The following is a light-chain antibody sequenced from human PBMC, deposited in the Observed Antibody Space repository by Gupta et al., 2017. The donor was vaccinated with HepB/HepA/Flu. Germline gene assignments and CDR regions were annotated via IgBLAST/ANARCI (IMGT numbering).Light chain of an antibody. CDR2: EGS. V-gene: IGKV1-39*01. J-gene: IGKJ2*01. CDR3: QQSYSSPFT. CDR1: QGIYTY. Sequence: DIQMTLSPSSLSAYVGDRVTITCRASQGIYTYLNWYQQRPGKAPKSLIYEGSSLQIGVPARFSGSGSGTHFTLTITSLQPEDVATYYCQQSYSSPFTFGQGTRLEI.